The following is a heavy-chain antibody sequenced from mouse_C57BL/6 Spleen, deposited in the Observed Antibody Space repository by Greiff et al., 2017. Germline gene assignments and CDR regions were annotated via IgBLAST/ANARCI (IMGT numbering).Heavy chain of an antibody. CDR3: ARIPYGSTRYWYFDV. V-gene: IGHV2-9-1*01. CDR2: IWTGGGT. J-gene: IGHJ1*03. D-gene: IGHD1-1*01. CDR1: GFSLTSYA. Sequence: VMLVESGPGLVAPSQSLSITCTVSGFSLTSYAISWVRQPPGKGLEWLGVIWTGGGTNYNSALKSRLSISKDNSKSQVFLKMNSLQTDDTARYYCARIPYGSTRYWYFDVWGTGTTVTVSS.